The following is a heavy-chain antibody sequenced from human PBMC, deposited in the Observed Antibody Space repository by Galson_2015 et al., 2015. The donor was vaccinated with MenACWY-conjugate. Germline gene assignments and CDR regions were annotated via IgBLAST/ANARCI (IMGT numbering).Heavy chain of an antibody. CDR3: ARGHYGMDV. Sequence: SLRLSCAVSGFTFRNYWMTWVRQAPGKGLEWVASIKKDGSEKYYVDSVKGRFTISRDSTKNSMYLEMNSLRAEDTALYYCARGHYGMDVWGQGTTVTASS. J-gene: IGHJ6*02. CDR2: IKKDGSEK. V-gene: IGHV3-7*03. CDR1: GFTFRNYW.